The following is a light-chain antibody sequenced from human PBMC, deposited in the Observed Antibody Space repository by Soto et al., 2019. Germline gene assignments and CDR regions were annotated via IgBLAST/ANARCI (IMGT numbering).Light chain of an antibody. CDR3: SSYTSSTTPVV. Sequence: QSVLTQPASVSGSPGQSITISCTGTSSDVGGYNYVSWYQQHPGKAPKLMIFEVSNRPPGVSNRFSASKSGNTASLTISGLQAEDEADYYCSSYTSSTTPVVFGGGTKLTVL. CDR1: SSDVGGYNY. J-gene: IGLJ2*01. V-gene: IGLV2-14*01. CDR2: EVS.